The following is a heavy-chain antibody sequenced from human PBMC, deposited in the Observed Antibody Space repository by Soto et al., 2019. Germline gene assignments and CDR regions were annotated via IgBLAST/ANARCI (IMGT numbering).Heavy chain of an antibody. CDR1: GDSVSSNSAA. V-gene: IGHV6-1*01. D-gene: IGHD2-15*01. CDR2: TYYRSKWYN. Sequence: SQTLSLTCAISGDSVSSNSAAWDWIRQSPSRGLEWLGRTYYRSKWYNDYAVSVKSRITINPDTSKNQFSLQLNSVTPEDTAVYYCARVVYGGNWEYHGMDVWGQGTTVTVSS. CDR3: ARVVYGGNWEYHGMDV. J-gene: IGHJ6*02.